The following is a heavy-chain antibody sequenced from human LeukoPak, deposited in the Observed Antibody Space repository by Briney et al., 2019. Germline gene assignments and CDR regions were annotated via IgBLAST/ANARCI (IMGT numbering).Heavy chain of an antibody. CDR2: ISGSGGST. Sequence: GGSLRLSCAASGFTFSSYSMNWVRQAPGKGLEWVSAISGSGGSTYYADSVKGRFTISRDNSKNTLYLQMNSLRAEDTAVYYCAVYGSGSYPVAFDYWGQGTLVTVSS. V-gene: IGHV3-23*01. J-gene: IGHJ4*02. CDR1: GFTFSSYS. CDR3: AVYGSGSYPVAFDY. D-gene: IGHD3-10*01.